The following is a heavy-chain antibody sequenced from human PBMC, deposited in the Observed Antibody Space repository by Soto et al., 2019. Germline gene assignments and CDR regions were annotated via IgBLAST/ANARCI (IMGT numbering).Heavy chain of an antibody. J-gene: IGHJ6*02. V-gene: IGHV1-8*01. CDR1: GYTFTSYD. D-gene: IGHD6-13*01. CDR3: ARELNVEIVIAAAGTNYYYYYYGMDV. CDR2: MNPNSGNT. Sequence: ASVKVSCKASGYTFTSYDINWVRQATGQGLEWMGWMNPNSGNTGYAQKYQGRVNMTRNTSISTAYMELSSLRSEDTAVYYCARELNVEIVIAAAGTNYYYYYYGMDVWGQGTTVTVSS.